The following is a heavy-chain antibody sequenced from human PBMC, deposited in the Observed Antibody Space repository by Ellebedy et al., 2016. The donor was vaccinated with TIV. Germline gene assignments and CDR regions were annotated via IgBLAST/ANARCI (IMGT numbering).Heavy chain of an antibody. Sequence: PGGSLRLSCAASGFTFSSYAMHWVRQAPGKGLEWVAVISYDGNVKYYADSVKGRFTISRDNSKNTLYLQMSGLRAEDTAVYYCARRYCTISRCFAASWASLDMWGQGTMVTVSS. CDR3: ARRYCTISRCFAASWASLDM. V-gene: IGHV3-30*04. J-gene: IGHJ3*02. D-gene: IGHD2-2*01. CDR1: GFTFSSYA. CDR2: ISYDGNVK.